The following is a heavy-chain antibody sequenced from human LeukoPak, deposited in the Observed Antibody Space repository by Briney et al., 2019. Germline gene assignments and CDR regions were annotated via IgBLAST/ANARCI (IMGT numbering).Heavy chain of an antibody. Sequence: PSETLSLTCTVSGDSISGFYWNWIRQSPGKGLEWIGYMYSSGGANYNPSLKSRVTISVDTSKNQFSLNLSSVTAADTAVYFCARDEGSSYPFDYWGQGTLVTVSS. CDR1: GDSISGFY. D-gene: IGHD2-2*01. CDR3: ARDEGSSYPFDY. J-gene: IGHJ4*02. V-gene: IGHV4-59*12. CDR2: MYSSGGA.